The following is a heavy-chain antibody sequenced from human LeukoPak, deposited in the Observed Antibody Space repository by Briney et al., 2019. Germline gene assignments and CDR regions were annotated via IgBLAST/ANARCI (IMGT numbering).Heavy chain of an antibody. J-gene: IGHJ4*02. CDR2: INHSGST. CDR3: ASGNGGIAAAGFLFDY. D-gene: IGHD6-13*01. V-gene: IGHV4-34*01. Sequence: SETLSLTCAVYGGSFSGYYWSWIRQPPGKGLEWIGEINHSGSTNYNPSLKSRVTISVDTSKNQFSLKLCSVTAADTAVYYCASGNGGIAAAGFLFDYWGQGTLVTVSS. CDR1: GGSFSGYY.